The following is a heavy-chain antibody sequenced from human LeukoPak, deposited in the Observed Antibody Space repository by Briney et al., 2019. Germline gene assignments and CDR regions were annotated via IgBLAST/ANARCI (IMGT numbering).Heavy chain of an antibody. CDR2: INDGSST. Sequence: GGSLRLSCAASGFTFSSYWMHWVRQAPGKGLVWVSRINDGSSTSYADSVKGRFTISRDNAKNTLYLQMNSLRAEDTAAYYCARPTKEGSSWYWWFDPWGQGTLVTVSS. J-gene: IGHJ5*02. V-gene: IGHV3-74*01. CDR1: GFTFSSYW. CDR3: ARPTKEGSSWYWWFDP. D-gene: IGHD6-13*01.